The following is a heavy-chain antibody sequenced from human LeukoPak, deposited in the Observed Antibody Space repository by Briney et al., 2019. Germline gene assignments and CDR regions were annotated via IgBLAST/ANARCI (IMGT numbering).Heavy chain of an antibody. CDR3: ARDWIAVAGIFDY. D-gene: IGHD6-19*01. J-gene: IGHJ4*02. CDR1: GFTFSSYS. Sequence: GGSLRLSCAASGFTFSSYSMNWVRQAPGKGLEWVSSISSSSSYIYYADSVKGRFTISRDNAKNSLYLQMNSLRAEDTAVYYCARDWIAVAGIFDYWDQGTLVTVSS. CDR2: ISSSSSYI. V-gene: IGHV3-21*01.